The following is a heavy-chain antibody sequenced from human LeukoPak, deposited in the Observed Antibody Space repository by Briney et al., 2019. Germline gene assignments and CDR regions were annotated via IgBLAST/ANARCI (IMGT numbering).Heavy chain of an antibody. CDR3: ARSHGGDSSGYYPGRFDP. CDR1: GGSISSSSYY. Sequence: PSETLSLTCTVSGGSISSSSYYWGWIRQPPGKGLEWIGSIYYSGSTYYNPSLKSRVTISVDTSKNQFSLKLSSVTAADTAVYYCARSHGGDSSGYYPGRFDPWGQGTLVTVSS. D-gene: IGHD3-22*01. CDR2: IYYSGST. V-gene: IGHV4-39*01. J-gene: IGHJ5*02.